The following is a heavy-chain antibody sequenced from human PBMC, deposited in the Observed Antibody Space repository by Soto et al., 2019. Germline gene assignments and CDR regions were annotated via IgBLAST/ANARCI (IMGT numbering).Heavy chain of an antibody. V-gene: IGHV3-21*06. CDR1: GFIFRTYS. J-gene: IGHJ4*02. Sequence: PGESLRLSCAASGFIFRTYSMNWVRQAPGKGLEWISSISGSSIYLYYADSVKGRVTISSDNAKNSLHLQMDSLRPEDTAVYYCARWGDATGYYLDYWGQGTLVTV. D-gene: IGHD3-9*01. CDR3: ARWGDATGYYLDY. CDR2: ISGSSIYL.